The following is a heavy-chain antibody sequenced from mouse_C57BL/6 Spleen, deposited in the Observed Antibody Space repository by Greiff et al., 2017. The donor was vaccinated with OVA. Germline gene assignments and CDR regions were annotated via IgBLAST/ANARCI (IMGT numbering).Heavy chain of an antibody. CDR1: GYAFTNYL. Sequence: QVQLQQSGAELVRPGTSVKVSCKASGYAFTNYLIEWVKQRPGQGLEWIGVINPGSGGTNYNEKFKGKATLTADKSSSTAYMQLSSLTSEDSAVYFCARRAVGGNFDYWGQGTTLTVSS. CDR3: ARRAVGGNFDY. J-gene: IGHJ2*01. CDR2: INPGSGGT. V-gene: IGHV1-54*01. D-gene: IGHD1-1*01.